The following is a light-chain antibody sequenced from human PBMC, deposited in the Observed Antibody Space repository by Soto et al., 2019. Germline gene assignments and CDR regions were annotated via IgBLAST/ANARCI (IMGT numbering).Light chain of an antibody. V-gene: IGLV2-8*01. Sequence: QSALTQSPSASGSPGQSVPISCIGTSSDVGGYNYVSWYQHHPGKAPKLIIYEVTKRPSGVPDRFSGSRSGTTASLTVSGRQAEDEADYYCGSYAGGNTFVLGTGTKLTVL. CDR3: GSYAGGNTFV. J-gene: IGLJ1*01. CDR2: EVT. CDR1: SSDVGGYNY.